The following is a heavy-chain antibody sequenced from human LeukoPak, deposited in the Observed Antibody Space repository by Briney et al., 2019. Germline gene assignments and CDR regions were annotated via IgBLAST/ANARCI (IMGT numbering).Heavy chain of an antibody. D-gene: IGHD3-3*01. CDR2: IYSGGST. V-gene: IGHV3-53*01. J-gene: IGHJ6*01. CDR3: GRAFFWSGQGLYYYGMDV. CDR1: GFTVSSNY. Sequence: GGSLRLSCAASGFTVSSNYMSWVRQAPGKGLEWVSVIYSGGSTNYAESSKGGFTISRDNYKNTLYLQMNSLRAEDTAVYYCGRAFFWSGQGLYYYGMDVWEQGTTVTVSS.